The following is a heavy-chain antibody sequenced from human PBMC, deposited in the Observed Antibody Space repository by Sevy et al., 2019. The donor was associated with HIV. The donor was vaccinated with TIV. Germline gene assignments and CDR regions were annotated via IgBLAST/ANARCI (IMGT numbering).Heavy chain of an antibody. CDR3: ARGGGLTDYGLDV. J-gene: IGHJ6*02. D-gene: IGHD3-16*01. V-gene: IGHV4-59*01. CDR1: GGSISPYY. CDR2: MYYSGST. Sequence: SETLSLTCTVSGGSISPYYWNWIRQPPGKGLEWSGYMYYSGSTKYNHSFKSRVTISIDTSKKQFSVKLTSVTAADTVAYYCARGGGLTDYGLDVWGQGTTVTVSS.